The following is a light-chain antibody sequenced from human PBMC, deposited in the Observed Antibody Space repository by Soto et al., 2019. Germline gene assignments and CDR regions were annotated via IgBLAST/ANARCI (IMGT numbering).Light chain of an antibody. CDR1: QSLLRSNGFHH. CDR3: MQGLQAPFT. J-gene: IGKJ3*01. V-gene: IGKV2-28*01. CDR2: LVS. Sequence: DIVMTQSPLSLPVTPGEPASISCRSSQSLLRSNGFHHLDWYLQKPGQSPHLMIYLVSNRASGVPDRFSGSASGRDFTLTISRVVAEDVGVYYCMQGLQAPFTFGSGTKVDIK.